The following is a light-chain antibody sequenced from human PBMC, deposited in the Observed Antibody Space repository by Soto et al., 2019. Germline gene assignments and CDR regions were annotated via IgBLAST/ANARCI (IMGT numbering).Light chain of an antibody. CDR3: LLSYSGARPYV. V-gene: IGLV7-46*02. Sequence: QAVVTQEPSLTVSPGGTVTLTCGSSTGAVTSGHYPYWFQQKPGQAPRTLIYDTSNKHSWTPARFSGSLLGGKAALTLLGAQHEDEAEYYCLLSYSGARPYVFGTGTKLTVL. CDR1: TGAVTSGHY. J-gene: IGLJ1*01. CDR2: DTS.